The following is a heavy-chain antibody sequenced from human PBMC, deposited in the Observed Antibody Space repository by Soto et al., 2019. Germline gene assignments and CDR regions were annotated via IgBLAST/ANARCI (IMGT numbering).Heavy chain of an antibody. Sequence: ASVKVSCKTSGDSFNDYYIHWVRQAPGQGLEWMGWINPNSGGTNYAQKFQGWVTMTRDTSISTAYMELSRLRSDDTAVYYCARDLAGGEVTTTLDYWGQGTLVTVSS. CDR3: ARDLAGGEVTTTLDY. V-gene: IGHV1-2*04. D-gene: IGHD4-4*01. CDR2: INPNSGGT. J-gene: IGHJ4*02. CDR1: GDSFNDYY.